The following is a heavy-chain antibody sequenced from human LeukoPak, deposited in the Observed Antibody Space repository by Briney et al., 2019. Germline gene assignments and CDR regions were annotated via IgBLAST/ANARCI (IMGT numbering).Heavy chain of an antibody. V-gene: IGHV3-7*03. Sequence: GGSLRLSCAASGVTFSPYWMTWVRQAPGKGLEWVANIKQDGSEEYYVDSVKGRFTISRDNAKKSLFLQMNSLRVEDTAVYFCARGRITVTGAIHYYMDVWGNGTTVIVSS. J-gene: IGHJ6*03. CDR3: ARGRITVTGAIHYYMDV. CDR1: GVTFSPYW. CDR2: IKQDGSEE. D-gene: IGHD1-1*01.